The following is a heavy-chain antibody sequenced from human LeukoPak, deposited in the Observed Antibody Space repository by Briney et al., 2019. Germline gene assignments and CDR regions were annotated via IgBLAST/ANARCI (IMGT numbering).Heavy chain of an antibody. CDR2: IYSGGST. V-gene: IGHV3-53*01. Sequence: PGGSLRLSCAASGFTVSSNYMSWVSQAPGKGLEWVSVIYSGGSTYYADSVKGRFTISRDNSKNTLYLQMNSLRAEDTAVYYCAGSGSYYRGAFDIWGQGTMVTVSS. J-gene: IGHJ3*02. D-gene: IGHD1-26*01. CDR3: AGSGSYYRGAFDI. CDR1: GFTVSSNY.